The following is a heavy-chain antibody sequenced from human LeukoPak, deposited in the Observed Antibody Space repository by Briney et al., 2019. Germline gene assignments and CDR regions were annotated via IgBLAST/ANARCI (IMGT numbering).Heavy chain of an antibody. V-gene: IGHV3-23*01. J-gene: IGHJ6*02. CDR2: ISGSGGST. CDR1: GFTFSSYA. D-gene: IGHD3-3*01. Sequence: PGGSLRLSCAASGFTFSSYAMSWVRQAPGKGLEWVSAISGSGGSTYYADSVKGRFTISRDNSKNTLYLQMNSLRAEDTAVYYCAKGSLRFLEWLSHYYYYGMDVWGQGTTVIVSS. CDR3: AKGSLRFLEWLSHYYYYGMDV.